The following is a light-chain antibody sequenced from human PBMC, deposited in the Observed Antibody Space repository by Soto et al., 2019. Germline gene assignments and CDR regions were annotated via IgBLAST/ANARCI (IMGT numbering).Light chain of an antibody. CDR1: QDISNY. CDR3: QKYNSAPHT. Sequence: DIQMTQSPSSLSASVGDRVTITCRTSQDISNYLAWYQQKPGKVPKLLIYAASTLQSGVPSRFSGGGSGTAFSLTISSLQPEDVATYYCQKYNSAPHTFGGGNKVEIQ. CDR2: AAS. V-gene: IGKV1-27*01. J-gene: IGKJ4*01.